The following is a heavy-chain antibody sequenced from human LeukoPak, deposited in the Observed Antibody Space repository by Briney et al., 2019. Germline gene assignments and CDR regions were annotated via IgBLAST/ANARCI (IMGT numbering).Heavy chain of an antibody. D-gene: IGHD6-19*01. Sequence: ASVKVSCKASGYTFTGYYMHWVRQAPGQGLEWMGWINPNSGGTNYAQKFQGRVTMTRNTSISTAYMELSRLRSDDTAVYYCARVSSGWYDGGYWGQGTLVTVSS. V-gene: IGHV1-2*02. J-gene: IGHJ4*02. CDR1: GYTFTGYY. CDR2: INPNSGGT. CDR3: ARVSSGWYDGGY.